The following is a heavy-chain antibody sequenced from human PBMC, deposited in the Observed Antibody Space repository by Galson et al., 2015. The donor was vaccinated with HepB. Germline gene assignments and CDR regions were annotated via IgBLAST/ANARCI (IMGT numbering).Heavy chain of an antibody. CDR2: IIPILGIA. V-gene: IGHV1-69*02. CDR3: ARSGTVSDYYYYGMDV. CDR1: GGTFSSYT. J-gene: IGHJ6*02. D-gene: IGHD4-17*01. Sequence: SVKVSCKASGGTFSSYTISWVRQAPGQGLEWMGRIIPILGIANYAQKFQGRVTITADKSTSTAYMELSSLRSEDTAVYYCARSGTVSDYYYYGMDVWGQGTTVTVSS.